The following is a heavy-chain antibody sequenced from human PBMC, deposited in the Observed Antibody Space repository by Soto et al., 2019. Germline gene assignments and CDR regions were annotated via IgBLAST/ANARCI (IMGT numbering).Heavy chain of an antibody. J-gene: IGHJ5*02. CDR3: ARNGNGGWFDP. D-gene: IGHD1-1*01. V-gene: IGHV4-28*01. Sequence: LSLTCAVSGYSISISNWWGWIRQPPGKGLEWIGYIYYSGSTYYNPSLKSRVTMSVDTSKNQFSLKLSSVTAVDTAVYYCARNGNGGWFDPWGQGTLVTVS. CDR2: IYYSGST. CDR1: GYSISISNW.